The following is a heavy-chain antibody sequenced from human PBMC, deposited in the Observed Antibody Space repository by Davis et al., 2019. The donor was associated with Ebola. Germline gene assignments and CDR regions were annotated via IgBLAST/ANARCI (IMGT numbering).Heavy chain of an antibody. CDR3: ARGDYVQIDH. D-gene: IGHD4/OR15-4a*01. Sequence: PSETLSLTCAVSGGSVSSGSYYWSWIRHVPGKGLEWIGYSFNRGHSFSKASLKGRVNISVDRSKNQFSLRMTSMTAADTGVYYCARGDYVQIDHWGPGIRVTVSS. J-gene: IGHJ4*02. CDR1: GGSVSSGSYY. V-gene: IGHV4-31*11. CDR2: SFNRGHS.